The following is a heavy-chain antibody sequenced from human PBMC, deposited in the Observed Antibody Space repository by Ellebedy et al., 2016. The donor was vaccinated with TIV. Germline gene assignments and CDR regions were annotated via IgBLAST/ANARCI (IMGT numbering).Heavy chain of an antibody. CDR3: ARDLLAARPGWFDP. Sequence: ASVKVSCXASGYTFSTYGISWVRQAPGQGLEWMGWISAYNGDTNYAQKFQGRVTMTTDTSTATAFMELRSLRSDDTAVYYCARDLLAARPGWFDPWGQGTLVIVSS. J-gene: IGHJ5*02. D-gene: IGHD6-6*01. CDR1: GYTFSTYG. V-gene: IGHV1-18*04. CDR2: ISAYNGDT.